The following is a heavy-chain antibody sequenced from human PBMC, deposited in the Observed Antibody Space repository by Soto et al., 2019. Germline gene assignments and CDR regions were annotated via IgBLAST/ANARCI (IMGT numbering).Heavy chain of an antibody. J-gene: IGHJ4*02. V-gene: IGHV4-34*01. CDR2: INHSGST. CDR3: ARAXGLSSGWYTAKLFYFDY. D-gene: IGHD6-19*01. Sequence: QVQLQQWGAGLLKPSETLSLTCAVYGGSFSGYYWSWIRQPPGKGLEWIGEINHSGSTNYNPSLKSRVTISVDTSKNQFSLKLXSVTAADTAVYYCARAXGLSSGWYTAKLFYFDYWGQGTLVTVSS. CDR1: GGSFSGYY.